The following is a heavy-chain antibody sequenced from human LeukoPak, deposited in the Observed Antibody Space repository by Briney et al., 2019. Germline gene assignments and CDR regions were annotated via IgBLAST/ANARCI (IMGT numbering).Heavy chain of an antibody. J-gene: IGHJ3*02. D-gene: IGHD3-10*01. CDR2: IYYNGNT. CDR1: GGSISIGGYY. V-gene: IGHV4-31*03. Sequence: SQTLSLTCTVSGGSISIGGYYWSWIRQHPGKGVEWIGYIYYNGNTYYNPSLKSRLTISGDMSENQFSLKLTSVTAADTAVHFCVRNFDSYNAFDIWGQGTMVTVSS. CDR3: VRNFDSYNAFDI.